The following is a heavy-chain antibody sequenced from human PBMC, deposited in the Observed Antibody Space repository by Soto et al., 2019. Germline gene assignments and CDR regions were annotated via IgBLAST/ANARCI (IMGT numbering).Heavy chain of an antibody. J-gene: IGHJ4*02. CDR1: GFTFSSYG. CDR3: AKEWVYDSSGWSFDS. Sequence: QVQLVESGGGVVQPGRSLRLSCAASGFTFSSYGMHWVRQAPGKGLEWVAVISYDGCNKYYADSVKGRFTISRDNSKNTLYLQMNSLRAEDTAVYYCAKEWVYDSSGWSFDSWGQGTLVTASS. V-gene: IGHV3-30*18. D-gene: IGHD3-22*01. CDR2: ISYDGCNK.